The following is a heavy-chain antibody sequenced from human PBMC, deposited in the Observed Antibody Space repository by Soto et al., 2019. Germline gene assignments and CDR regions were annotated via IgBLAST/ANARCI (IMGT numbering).Heavy chain of an antibody. CDR2: ITWNSATI. J-gene: IGHJ6*02. V-gene: IGHV3-9*01. CDR3: AKDRWARDSIDV. CDR1: GFTFDYYG. Sequence: HPGGSLRLSCAASGFTFDYYGMHWVRQGPGKGLEWVSGITWNSATIGYAASVKGRFTISRDNAKNSLYLQMSSLTTEDTAVYYCAKDRWARDSIDVWGQGTTVTSP.